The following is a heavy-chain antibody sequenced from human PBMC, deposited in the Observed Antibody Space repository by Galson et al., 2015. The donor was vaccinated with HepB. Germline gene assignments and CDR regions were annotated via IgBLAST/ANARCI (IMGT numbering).Heavy chain of an antibody. D-gene: IGHD4-23*01. CDR2: ISSSSSYT. CDR3: ARGNGGNSRMSYFDY. J-gene: IGHJ4*02. Sequence: SLRLSCAASGFTFSDYYMSWIRQAPGKGLEWVSYISSSSSYTNYADSVKGRFTISRDNAKNSLYLQMNSLRAEDTAVYYCARGNGGNSRMSYFDYWGQGTLVTVSS. CDR1: GFTFSDYY. V-gene: IGHV3-11*05.